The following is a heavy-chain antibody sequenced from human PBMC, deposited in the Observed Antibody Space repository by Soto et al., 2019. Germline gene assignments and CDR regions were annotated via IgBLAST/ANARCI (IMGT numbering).Heavy chain of an antibody. CDR2: IYHSGST. J-gene: IGHJ4*02. V-gene: IGHV4-30-2*01. Sequence: TLSLTCAVSGGSISSGGYSWSWIRQPPGKGLEWIGYIYHSGSTYYNPSLKSRVTISVDRSKNQFSLKLSSVTAADTAVYYCARANSGSYQFDYWGQGTLVTVSS. CDR1: GGSISSGGYS. D-gene: IGHD1-26*01. CDR3: ARANSGSYQFDY.